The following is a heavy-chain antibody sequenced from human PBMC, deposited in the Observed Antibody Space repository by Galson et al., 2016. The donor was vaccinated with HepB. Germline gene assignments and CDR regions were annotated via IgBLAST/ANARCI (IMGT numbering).Heavy chain of an antibody. D-gene: IGHD2-15*01. CDR1: GFAFGSHW. Sequence: SLRLSCAASGFAFGSHWMHWVRQVPGKGLVWVSRINSDGTISNYADSVKGRFTISRDNAKSTLYLQMNSLRAEDTAVYYCVRNHSVVPATAYNWFDPWGQGTLVTVSS. CDR3: VRNHSVVPATAYNWFDP. V-gene: IGHV3-74*01. CDR2: INSDGTIS. J-gene: IGHJ5*02.